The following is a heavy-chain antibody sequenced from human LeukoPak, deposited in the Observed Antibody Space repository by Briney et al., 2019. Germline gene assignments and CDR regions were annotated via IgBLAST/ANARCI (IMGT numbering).Heavy chain of an antibody. J-gene: IGHJ3*02. D-gene: IGHD5-24*01. CDR1: GYTFTSYN. V-gene: IGHV1-46*01. CDR2: IKPSGGST. CDR3: ARVRDGYNDAYDI. Sequence: GASVKVSCKASGYTFTSYNMHWVRQAPGQGLEWMGIIKPSGGSTTYAQKFQGRVTMTRDMSTSTPYMELSSLRSEDTAVYYCARVRDGYNDAYDIWGQGTMVTVSS.